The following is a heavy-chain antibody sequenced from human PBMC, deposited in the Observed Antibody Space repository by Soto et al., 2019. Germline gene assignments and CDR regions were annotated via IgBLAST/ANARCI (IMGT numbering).Heavy chain of an antibody. Sequence: EVQVLESGGGSVQPGGSLRLSCAASGFPFSMFAMNWVRQAPGKGLEWVSGIRGSGGGTYYADSVKGRFTISRDDSRNMLYLEMNTLRGEDTAVYYCAKPSGRVHYGMHVWGQGTTVTVSS. D-gene: IGHD3-10*01. J-gene: IGHJ6*02. CDR3: AKPSGRVHYGMHV. CDR2: IRGSGGGT. CDR1: GFPFSMFA. V-gene: IGHV3-23*01.